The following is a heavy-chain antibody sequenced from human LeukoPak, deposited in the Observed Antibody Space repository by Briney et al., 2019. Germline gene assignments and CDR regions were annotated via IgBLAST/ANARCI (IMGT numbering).Heavy chain of an antibody. Sequence: PGGSLRLSCAASGFTVSTNYMSWVRQAPGKGLEWVSVIYSGGSTYYADSVKGRFTISRDNSKNTLYLQMNSLRAVDTAVYYCARDRNYYGSGSCYTVDYWGQGTLVTVSS. CDR1: GFTVSTNY. V-gene: IGHV3-66*02. D-gene: IGHD3-10*01. J-gene: IGHJ4*02. CDR2: IYSGGST. CDR3: ARDRNYYGSGSCYTVDY.